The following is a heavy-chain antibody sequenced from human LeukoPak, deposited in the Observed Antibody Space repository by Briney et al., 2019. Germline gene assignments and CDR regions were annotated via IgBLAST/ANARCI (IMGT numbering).Heavy chain of an antibody. J-gene: IGHJ4*02. D-gene: IGHD5-12*01. CDR3: ARVKWGYSGYDYHY. Sequence: ASVKVSCKASGYTFTGYYMHWVRQAPGQGLEWMGWINPSSGGTNYAQKFQGRVTMTRDTSISTAYMELSRLRSDDTAVYYCARVKWGYSGYDYHYWGRGTLVTVSS. V-gene: IGHV1-2*02. CDR1: GYTFTGYY. CDR2: INPSSGGT.